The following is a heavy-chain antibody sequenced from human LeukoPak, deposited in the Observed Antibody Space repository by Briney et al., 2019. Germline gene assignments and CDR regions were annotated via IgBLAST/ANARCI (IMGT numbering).Heavy chain of an antibody. V-gene: IGHV4-34*01. CDR2: INHSGST. CDR1: GGSFSGYY. J-gene: IGHJ6*03. D-gene: IGHD4-23*01. Sequence: SETLSLTCAVYGGSFSGYYRSWIRQPPGKGLEWIGEINHSGSTNYNPSLKSRVTISVDTSKNQSSLKLSSVTAADTAVYYCAREYYGGNSNYYYYMDVWGKGTTVTVSS. CDR3: AREYYGGNSNYYYYMDV.